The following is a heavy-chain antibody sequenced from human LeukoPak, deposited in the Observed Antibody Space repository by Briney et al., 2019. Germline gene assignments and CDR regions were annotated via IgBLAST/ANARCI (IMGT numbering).Heavy chain of an antibody. CDR2: IYYSGST. Sequence: SETLSLTCTVSGGSIGSYYWSWIRQPPGKGLEWIGYIYYSGSTNYNPSLKSRVTISVDTSKNQFSLKLSSVTAADTAVYYCAKGGKWDVTPFDYWGQGTLVTVSS. D-gene: IGHD1-26*01. CDR3: AKGGKWDVTPFDY. CDR1: GGSIGSYY. V-gene: IGHV4-59*01. J-gene: IGHJ4*02.